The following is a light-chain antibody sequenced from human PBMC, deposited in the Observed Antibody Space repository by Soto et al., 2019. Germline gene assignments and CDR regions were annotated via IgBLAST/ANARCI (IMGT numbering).Light chain of an antibody. CDR3: QQYNNWPLT. CDR1: RSVTSN. J-gene: IGKJ4*01. Sequence: EIVMTQSPATLSVSPGERATLSCRASRSVTSNLAWYQQKLGQPPRLLIYGASTRATGIPARFSGSGSETEFTLTISSLQSEDFAVYYCQQYNNWPLTFGGGTKVDIK. V-gene: IGKV3-15*01. CDR2: GAS.